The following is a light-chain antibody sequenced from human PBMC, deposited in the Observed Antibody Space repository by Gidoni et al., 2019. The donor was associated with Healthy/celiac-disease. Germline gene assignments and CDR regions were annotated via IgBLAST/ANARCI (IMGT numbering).Light chain of an antibody. Sequence: DIQMTQSPASLSASVGDRVTITCRASQSISSYLNWYQQKPGKAPKLLIYAASSLQSGVPSRFRGSGSGTDFTLNISSLQPEDFATYYCQQSYSTPPYTFGQXTKLEIK. CDR2: AAS. CDR3: QQSYSTPPYT. CDR1: QSISSY. V-gene: IGKV1-39*01. J-gene: IGKJ2*01.